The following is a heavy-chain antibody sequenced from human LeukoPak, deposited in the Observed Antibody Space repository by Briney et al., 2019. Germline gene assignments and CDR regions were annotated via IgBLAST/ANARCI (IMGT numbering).Heavy chain of an antibody. CDR2: IYIGGDT. D-gene: IGHD3-9*01. CDR3: ARAILLTGSEYYFDS. J-gene: IGHJ4*02. CDR1: GFAVNDNY. Sequence: GGSLRLSCAASGFAVNDNYMGWVRQAPGKGLDWVSRIYIGGDTYYADSVKGRFTISRDNSKNTDYLQMDSLRPDDTATYYCARAILLTGSEYYFDSWGQGTVVTVSS. V-gene: IGHV3-53*01.